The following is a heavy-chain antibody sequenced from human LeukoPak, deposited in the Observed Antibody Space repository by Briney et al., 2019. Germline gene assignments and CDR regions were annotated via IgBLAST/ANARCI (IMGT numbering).Heavy chain of an antibody. V-gene: IGHV3-21*01. D-gene: IGHD3-3*01. CDR2: ISSSSSYI. CDR1: GFTFSSYS. CDR3: ARAAHTIFGEPNEFDY. Sequence: PGGSLRLSCAASGFTFSSYSMNWVRQALGKGLEWVSSISSSSSYIYYADSVKGRFTISRDNAKNSLYLQMNSLRAEDTAVYYCARAAHTIFGEPNEFDYWGQGTLVTVSS. J-gene: IGHJ4*02.